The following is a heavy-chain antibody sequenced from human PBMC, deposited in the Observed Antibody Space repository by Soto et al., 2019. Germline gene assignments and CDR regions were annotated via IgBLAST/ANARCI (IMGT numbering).Heavy chain of an antibody. J-gene: IGHJ5*02. CDR3: ARGLFSESSPSQGQIVGATPIPAPP. V-gene: IGHV4-34*01. D-gene: IGHD1-26*01. CDR1: GGSFSGYY. Sequence: SETLSLTYAVYGGSFSGYYCSWIRQPPGKGLEWIGEINHSGSTNYNPSLKSRVTISVDTSKNQFSLKLSSVTAADTAVYYCARGLFSESSPSQGQIVGATPIPAPPWGQGTLVTVSS. CDR2: INHSGST.